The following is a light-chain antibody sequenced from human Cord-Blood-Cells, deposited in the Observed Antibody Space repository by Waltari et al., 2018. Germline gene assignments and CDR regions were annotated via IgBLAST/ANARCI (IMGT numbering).Light chain of an antibody. CDR3: SSYTSSITLDV. J-gene: IGLJ1*01. Sequence: QSALTQPASVSGSPGQSITISCTGTSSDVGGYNYVSWYQQHPDKAPKLMIYEVSNRLSGVSNRFSGSKSGNTASLSISGLQPEDEADYYCSSYTSSITLDVFGTGTKVTVL. CDR1: SSDVGGYNY. V-gene: IGLV2-14*01. CDR2: EVS.